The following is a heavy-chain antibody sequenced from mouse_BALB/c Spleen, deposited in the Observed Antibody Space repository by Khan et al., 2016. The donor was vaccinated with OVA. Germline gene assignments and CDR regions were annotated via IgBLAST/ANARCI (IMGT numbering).Heavy chain of an antibody. CDR2: ISYSGNT. V-gene: IGHV3-2*02. Sequence: VQLKESGPGLVKPSQSLSLTCTVTGYSITSVYAWNWIRQFPGNKLEWMGHISYSGNTKYNPSLKSRISITRDTSKNQFFLQLNSVTTEDTATDYYARVCGGNLNYWGQGTTLTVSS. CDR3: ARVCGGNLNY. J-gene: IGHJ2*01. CDR1: GYSITSVYA.